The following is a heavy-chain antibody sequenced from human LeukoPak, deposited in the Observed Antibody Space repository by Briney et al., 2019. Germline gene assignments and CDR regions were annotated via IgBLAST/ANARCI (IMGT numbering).Heavy chain of an antibody. CDR1: GYTFTSYA. V-gene: IGHV7-4-1*02. CDR3: ARAWTMGDGYNPLVDY. Sequence: ASVKVSCKASGYTFTSYAMNWVRQAPGQGLEWMGRINTNTGNPTYAQGFTGRFVFSLDTSVSTAYLQISSLKAEDTAVYYCARAWTMGDGYNPLVDYWGQGTLVTVSS. D-gene: IGHD5-24*01. CDR2: INTNTGNP. J-gene: IGHJ4*02.